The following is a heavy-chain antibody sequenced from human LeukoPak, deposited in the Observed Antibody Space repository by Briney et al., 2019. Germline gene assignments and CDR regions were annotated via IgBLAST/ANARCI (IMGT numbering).Heavy chain of an antibody. V-gene: IGHV3-53*01. CDR3: TKLKGWYGDGYFDY. D-gene: IGHD6-19*01. CDR1: GFSVSSKY. Sequence: GGSLRLSCAASGFSVSSKYMSWVRQPAGKGLEWVSVIYSGGTTFYADSVKGRFTISRDKSKNTLYLQMNSLRPDDTAVYYCTKLKGWYGDGYFDYWGPGILVTVSS. J-gene: IGHJ4*02. CDR2: IYSGGTT.